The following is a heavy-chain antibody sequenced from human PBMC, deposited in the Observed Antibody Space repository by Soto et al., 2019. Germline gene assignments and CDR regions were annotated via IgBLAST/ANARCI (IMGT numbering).Heavy chain of an antibody. CDR1: GYTFISYA. CDR2: INAGNGNT. CDR3: ARGSPNYYHNGMEV. D-gene: IGHD6-13*01. Sequence: QVQLVQSGAEVKKPGASVKVSCKASGYTFISYAMHWVRQAPGQRHEWMGWINAGNGNTKYSQKFQGRVTITRDTSASTAYMELSRLRSEDTAVYYCARGSPNYYHNGMEVWGQGTTVTVSS. J-gene: IGHJ6*02. V-gene: IGHV1-3*01.